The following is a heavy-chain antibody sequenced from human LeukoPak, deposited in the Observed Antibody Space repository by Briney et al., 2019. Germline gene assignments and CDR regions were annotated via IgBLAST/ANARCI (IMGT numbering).Heavy chain of an antibody. J-gene: IGHJ3*02. V-gene: IGHV2-5*01. Sequence: KASGPTLVKPTQTLTLTCTFSGFSLTSGGVGVGWIRQPPGKALEWLSLIYWNDEKRYSPSLKSRLTITKDTSKNQVVLTMTNMDPVDTATYYCAHSEDWNDLGAFDIWGQGTMVTVSS. CDR3: AHSEDWNDLGAFDI. CDR2: IYWNDEK. CDR1: GFSLTSGGVG. D-gene: IGHD1-1*01.